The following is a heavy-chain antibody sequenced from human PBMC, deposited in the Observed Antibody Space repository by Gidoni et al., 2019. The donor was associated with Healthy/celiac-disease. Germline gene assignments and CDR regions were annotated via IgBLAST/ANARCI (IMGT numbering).Heavy chain of an antibody. CDR1: GFTVSSNY. CDR3: AREYSSSYYGMDV. Sequence: EVQLVESGGGLIQPGGSLRLFCAASGFTVSSNYMSWVRQAPVKGLEWVSVIYSGGSTYYADSVKGRFTISRDNSKNTLYLQMNSLRAEDTAVYYCAREYSSSYYGMDVWGQGTTVTVSS. D-gene: IGHD6-6*01. V-gene: IGHV3-53*01. CDR2: IYSGGST. J-gene: IGHJ6*02.